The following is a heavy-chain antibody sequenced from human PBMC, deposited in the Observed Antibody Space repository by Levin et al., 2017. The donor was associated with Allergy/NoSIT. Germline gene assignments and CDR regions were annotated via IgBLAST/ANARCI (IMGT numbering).Heavy chain of an antibody. CDR2: ISSSDSTI. D-gene: IGHD2-2*01. CDR3: ARAYCSSTSCFLAYYYYYAMDV. Sequence: SCTASGFIFSDYYMSWIRQAPGKGLEWVSYISSSDSTIYYADSVKGRFTISRDNAKNSLYLQMNSLRAEDTAVYYCARAYCSSTSCFLAYYYYYAMDVWGQGTTVTVSS. J-gene: IGHJ6*02. CDR1: GFIFSDYY. V-gene: IGHV3-11*01.